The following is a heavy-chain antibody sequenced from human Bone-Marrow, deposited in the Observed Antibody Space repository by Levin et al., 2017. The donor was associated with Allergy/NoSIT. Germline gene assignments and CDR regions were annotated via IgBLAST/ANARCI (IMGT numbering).Heavy chain of an antibody. CDR3: ARQKISYFDF. CDR2: IHPSDSET. V-gene: IGHV5-51*01. J-gene: IGHJ4*02. Sequence: GESLKISCKGSGYRFTSNWIAWVRQMPGKGLEWMGIIHPSDSETTYSPSFQGQVTISVDKSINTAYLQWASVKASDTAIYYCARQKISYFDFWGQGTLVTVSS. CDR1: GYRFTSNW.